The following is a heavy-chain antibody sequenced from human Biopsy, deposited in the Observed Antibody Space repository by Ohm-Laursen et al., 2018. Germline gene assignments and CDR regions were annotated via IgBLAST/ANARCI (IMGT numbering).Heavy chain of an antibody. D-gene: IGHD3-16*01. Sequence: SLRLSCSAPGFTFGDAWMSWIRQAPGKGLEWVGRIKSKFDGETTDYAAPVKGRFIISGDDSKSTLFLQMNSLKVEDTGVYFCSTGGGDFYYNGMDVWGQGTTVTVSS. CDR2: IKSKFDGETT. CDR1: GFTFGDAW. V-gene: IGHV3-15*01. CDR3: STGGGDFYYNGMDV. J-gene: IGHJ6*02.